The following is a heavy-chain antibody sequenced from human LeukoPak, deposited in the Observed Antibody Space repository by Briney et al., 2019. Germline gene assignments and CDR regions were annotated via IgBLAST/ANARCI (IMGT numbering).Heavy chain of an antibody. CDR1: GFTFSSYG. D-gene: IGHD6-13*01. V-gene: IGHV3-74*01. CDR3: ARAFAYSSPPY. CDR2: INGDGTSA. J-gene: IGHJ4*02. Sequence: GGSLRLSCAASGFTFSSYGMHWVRQAPGKGLVWVSRINGDGTSATYADSVKGRFTISRDNVKNTLYLQMSSRRAEDTAVYYCARAFAYSSPPYWGQGTLVTVSS.